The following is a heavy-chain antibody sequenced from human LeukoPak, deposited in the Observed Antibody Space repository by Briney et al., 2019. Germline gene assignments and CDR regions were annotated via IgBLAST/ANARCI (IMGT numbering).Heavy chain of an antibody. CDR1: GFTFSSYA. CDR2: ISGSGGST. J-gene: IGHJ4*02. V-gene: IGHV3-23*01. Sequence: GGSLGLSCAASGFTFSSYAMSWVRQAPGKGLEWVSAISGSGGSTYYADSVKGRFTISRDNSKNTLYLQMNSLRAEDTAVYYCARSYYYDSSGPFDYWGQGTLVTVSS. CDR3: ARSYYYDSSGPFDY. D-gene: IGHD3-22*01.